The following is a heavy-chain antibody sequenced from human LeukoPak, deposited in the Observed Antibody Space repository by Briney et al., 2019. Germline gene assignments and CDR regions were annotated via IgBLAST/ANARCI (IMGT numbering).Heavy chain of an antibody. V-gene: IGHV1-69*05. CDR3: ARGSIGQLWPAEYFQH. Sequence: SVKVSCKASGYTFTSYGISWVRQAPGQGLEWMGRIIPIFGTANYAQKFQGRVTITTDESTSTAYMELSSLRSEDTAVYYCARGSIGQLWPAEYFQHWGQGTLVTVSS. J-gene: IGHJ1*01. CDR1: GYTFTSYG. CDR2: IIPIFGTA. D-gene: IGHD5-18*01.